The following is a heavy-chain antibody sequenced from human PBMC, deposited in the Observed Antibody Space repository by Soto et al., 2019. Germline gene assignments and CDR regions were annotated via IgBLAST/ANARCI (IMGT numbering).Heavy chain of an antibody. CDR2: ISASGDIT. V-gene: IGHV3-23*01. CDR3: AKDSNLLPWGSNH. J-gene: IGHJ5*02. Sequence: EVQLLESGGGLIQPGGSLRLSCAASGFTFTTYAMRWVRHAPGKGLEWVSAISASGDITYYADSVKGRFTISRDSSKNTLYLQLNCLRAEDTAIYYCAKDSNLLPWGSNHWGQGTLVTVSS. CDR1: GFTFTTYA. D-gene: IGHD2-15*01.